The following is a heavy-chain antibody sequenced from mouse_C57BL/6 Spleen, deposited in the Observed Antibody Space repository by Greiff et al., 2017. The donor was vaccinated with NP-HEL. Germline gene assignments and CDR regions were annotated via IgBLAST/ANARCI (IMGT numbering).Heavy chain of an antibody. CDR2: ILPGSGGT. Sequence: QVQLQQSGAELMKPGASVKLSCKATGYTFTGYWMKWVKQRPGHGLEWIGEILPGSGGTNYNEKFKGKATFTADTSSNTAYMQLSSLTTEDSAIYYGEGFSSGYSWFAYWGQGTLVTVSA. CDR1: GYTFTGYW. CDR3: EGFSSGYSWFAY. D-gene: IGHD3-2*02. J-gene: IGHJ3*01. V-gene: IGHV1-9*01.